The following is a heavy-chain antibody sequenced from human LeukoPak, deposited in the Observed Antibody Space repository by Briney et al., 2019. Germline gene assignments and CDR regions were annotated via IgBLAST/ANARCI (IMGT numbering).Heavy chain of an antibody. J-gene: IGHJ4*02. CDR1: GGSFSGYY. V-gene: IGHV4-34*01. Sequence: KPSETLSLTCAVYGGSFSGYYWSWIRQPPGKGLEWIGEINHSGSTNYNPSLKSRVTISVDTSKNQFSLKLSSVTAADTAVYYCARGASERGITMIVVANFDYWGQGTLVTVSS. CDR2: INHSGST. D-gene: IGHD3-22*01. CDR3: ARGASERGITMIVVANFDY.